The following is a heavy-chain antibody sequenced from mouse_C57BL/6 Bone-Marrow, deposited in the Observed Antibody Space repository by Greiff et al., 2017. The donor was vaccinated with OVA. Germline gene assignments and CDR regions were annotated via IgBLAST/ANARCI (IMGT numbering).Heavy chain of an antibody. D-gene: IGHD1-1*01. J-gene: IGHJ3*01. CDR2: IDPSDSET. V-gene: IGHV1-52*01. CDR1: GYTFTSYW. Sequence: QVQLKQPGAELVRPGSSVKLSCKASGYTFTSYWMHWVKQRPIQGLEWIGNIDPSDSETHYNQKFKDKATLTVDKSSSTAYMQLSSLTSEDSAVYYCARPYSSRGFAYWGQGTLVTVSA. CDR3: ARPYSSRGFAY.